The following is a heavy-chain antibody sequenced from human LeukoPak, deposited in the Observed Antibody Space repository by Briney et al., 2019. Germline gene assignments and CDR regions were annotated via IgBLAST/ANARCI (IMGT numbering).Heavy chain of an antibody. J-gene: IGHJ6*03. D-gene: IGHD5-12*01. V-gene: IGHV3-11*01. Sequence: GSLRLSCAASGFTFSDYYMSWIRQAPGKGLEWVSYISSSGSTIYYADSVKGRFTISRDNAKNSLYLQMNSLRAEDTAVYYCARDLYSGYDAGGDYYYYYYMDVWGKGTTVTVSS. CDR2: ISSSGSTI. CDR3: ARDLYSGYDAGGDYYYYYYMDV. CDR1: GFTFSDYY.